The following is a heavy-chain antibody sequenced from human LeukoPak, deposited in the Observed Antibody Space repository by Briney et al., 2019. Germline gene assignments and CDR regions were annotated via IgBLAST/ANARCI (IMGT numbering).Heavy chain of an antibody. CDR2: MNPNSGNT. Sequence: ASVKVSCKASGGIFSRFAINWVRQAPGQGLEWMGWMNPNSGNTGYAQKFQGRVTMTRNTSISTAYMELSSLRSEDTAVYYCARGRDLNYYGSGSYKNSDYWGQGTLVTVSS. J-gene: IGHJ4*02. CDR3: ARGRDLNYYGSGSYKNSDY. V-gene: IGHV1-8*01. D-gene: IGHD3-10*01. CDR1: GGIFSRFA.